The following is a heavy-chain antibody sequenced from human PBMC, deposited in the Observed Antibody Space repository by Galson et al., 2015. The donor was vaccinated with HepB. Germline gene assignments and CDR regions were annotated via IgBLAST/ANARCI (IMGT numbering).Heavy chain of an antibody. CDR3: ARRGYDFWSGYLQPGYYYGMDV. CDR1: GYTFTSYY. CDR2: INPSGGST. V-gene: IGHV1-46*01. D-gene: IGHD3-3*01. J-gene: IGHJ6*02. Sequence: QSGAEVKKPGESLKVSCKASGYTFTSYYMHWVRQAPGQGLEWMGIINPSGGSTSYAQKFQGRVTMTRDTSTSTVYMELSSLRSEDTAVYYCARRGYDFWSGYLQPGYYYGMDVWGQGTTVTVSS.